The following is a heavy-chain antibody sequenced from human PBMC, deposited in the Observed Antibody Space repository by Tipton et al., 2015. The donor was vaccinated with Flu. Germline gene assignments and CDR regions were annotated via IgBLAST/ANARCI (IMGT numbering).Heavy chain of an antibody. CDR3: ARERFSRIAVAGTNPYYFDY. D-gene: IGHD6-19*01. CDR1: GFTFSSYI. V-gene: IGHV3-21*01. CDR2: ISSSSYI. Sequence: SLRLSCAASGFTFSSYIMNWVRQAPGKGLAWVSSISSSSYIYYADSVKDRFTISRDNAKNSLYLQKNSLRAEDTAVYYCARERFSRIAVAGTNPYYFDYWGQGPLVTVSS. J-gene: IGHJ4*02.